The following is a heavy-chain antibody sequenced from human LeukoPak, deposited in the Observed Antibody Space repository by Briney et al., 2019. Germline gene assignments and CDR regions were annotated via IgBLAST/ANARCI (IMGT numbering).Heavy chain of an antibody. V-gene: IGHV4-30-2*01. Sequence: SQTLSLTCAVSGGSISSGGYSWSWIRQPPGKGLEWIGYIYHSGSTYYNPSLKSRVTISVDRSKNQFSLKLSPVTAADTAVYYCARGGDSGNYRLSNWFDPWGQGTLVTVSS. D-gene: IGHD3-10*01. CDR2: IYHSGST. CDR3: ARGGDSGNYRLSNWFDP. CDR1: GGSISSGGYS. J-gene: IGHJ5*02.